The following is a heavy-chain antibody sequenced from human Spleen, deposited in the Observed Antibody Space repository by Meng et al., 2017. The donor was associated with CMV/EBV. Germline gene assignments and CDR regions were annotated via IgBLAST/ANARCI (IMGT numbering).Heavy chain of an antibody. CDR1: GFTFSSYE. CDR3: ARDDPNVYYYYGMDV. D-gene: IGHD3-16*01. J-gene: IGHJ6*02. CDR2: ISSSGSTI. V-gene: IGHV3-48*03. Sequence: GGSLRLSCAASGFTFSSYEMNWVRQAPGKGLEWVSYISSSGSTIYYADSVKGRFTISRDNAKNSLYLQMNSLRAEDTAVYYCARDDPNVYYYYGMDVWGQGTTVTVSS.